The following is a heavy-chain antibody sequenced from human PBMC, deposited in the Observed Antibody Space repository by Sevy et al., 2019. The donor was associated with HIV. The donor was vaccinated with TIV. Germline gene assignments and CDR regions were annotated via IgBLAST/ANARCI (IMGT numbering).Heavy chain of an antibody. D-gene: IGHD5-18*01. CDR3: ARGSRGYSYG. V-gene: IGHV4-61*01. J-gene: IGHJ4*02. CDR2: ISYSGST. CDR1: GDSVSSGSYF. Sequence: SETLSLTCTVSGDSVSSGSYFWSWIRQPPGKGLEWIGYISYSGSTNYNPSLKSRVTISVDTSKKQFSLKLTSVTASDTAVYFCARGSRGYSYGWGQGTLVTVSS.